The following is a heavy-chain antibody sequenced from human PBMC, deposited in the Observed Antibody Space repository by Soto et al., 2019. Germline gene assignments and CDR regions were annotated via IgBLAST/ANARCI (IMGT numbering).Heavy chain of an antibody. J-gene: IGHJ1*01. Sequence: GGSLRLSCVASGFIFSDYAMHWARQAPGKGLVWVALISPDGGNQYYSESAKGRFTISRDNSKNTLYLQMNDLRPDDTALYYWARENSRIAPRLFQHWGHGSLVTVSS. CDR3: ARENSRIAPRLFQH. D-gene: IGHD6-6*01. CDR1: GFIFSDYA. CDR2: ISPDGGNQ. V-gene: IGHV3-30-3*01.